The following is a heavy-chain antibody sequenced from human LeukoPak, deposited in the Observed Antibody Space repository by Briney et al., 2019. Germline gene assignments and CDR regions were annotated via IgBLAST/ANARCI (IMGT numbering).Heavy chain of an antibody. Sequence: ASVKVSCKASGYTFTSYGISWVRQAPGQGLEWMGWINPNSGGTNYAQKFQGRVTMTRDTSISTAYMELSRLRSDDTAVYYCARDSRLFQQLVQNWFDPWGQGTLVTVSS. CDR1: GYTFTSYG. CDR2: INPNSGGT. J-gene: IGHJ5*02. D-gene: IGHD6-13*01. V-gene: IGHV1-2*02. CDR3: ARDSRLFQQLVQNWFDP.